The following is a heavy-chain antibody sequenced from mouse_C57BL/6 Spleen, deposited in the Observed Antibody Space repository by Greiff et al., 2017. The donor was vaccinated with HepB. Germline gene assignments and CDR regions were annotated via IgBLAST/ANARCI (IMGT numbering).Heavy chain of an antibody. V-gene: IGHV1-52*01. CDR1: GYTFTSYW. J-gene: IGHJ2*01. Sequence: QVQLQQPGAELVRPGSSVKLSCKASGYTFTSYWMHWVKQRPIQGLEWIGNIDPSDSETHYNQKFKDKATLTVDKSSSTAYMQLSSLTSEDSAVYYCARSETFFPFDYWGQGTTLTVSS. CDR3: ARSETFFPFDY. CDR2: IDPSDSET.